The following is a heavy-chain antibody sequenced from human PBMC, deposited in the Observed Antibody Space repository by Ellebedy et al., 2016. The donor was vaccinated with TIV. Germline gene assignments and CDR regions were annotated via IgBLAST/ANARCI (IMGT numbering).Heavy chain of an antibody. CDR2: ISYDGSNK. Sequence: GESLKISXAASGFTFSSYAMHWVRQAPGKGLEWVAVISYDGSNKYYADSVKGRFTTSRDNAKNSLYLQMNSLRDEDTAVYYCARSKVVAPDYWGQGTLVTVSS. D-gene: IGHD3-22*01. V-gene: IGHV3-30-3*01. CDR1: GFTFSSYA. J-gene: IGHJ4*02. CDR3: ARSKVVAPDY.